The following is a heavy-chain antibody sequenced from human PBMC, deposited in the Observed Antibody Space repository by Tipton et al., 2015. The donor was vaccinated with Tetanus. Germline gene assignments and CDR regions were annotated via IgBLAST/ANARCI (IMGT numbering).Heavy chain of an antibody. J-gene: IGHJ4*02. Sequence: SLRLSCAASGFTFSSYTMCWVRQAPGKGLEWVSSISGSADRTHYADSVKGRFTISRDNSKNTLFLQMNSLRAEDTAVYYCVKGSQWLGIHWGQGTRVTVSS. CDR3: VKGSQWLGIH. CDR1: GFTFSSYT. V-gene: IGHV3-23*01. D-gene: IGHD6-19*01. CDR2: ISGSADRT.